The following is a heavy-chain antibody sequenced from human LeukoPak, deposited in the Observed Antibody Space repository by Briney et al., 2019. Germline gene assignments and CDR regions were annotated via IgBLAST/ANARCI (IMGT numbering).Heavy chain of an antibody. Sequence: SETLSLTCTVSGGSISSSSYYWGGIRQPPGKGREWIGSIYYSGSTYYNPSLKSRVTISVDTSKNQFSLKLSSVTAADTAVYYCAGYDYVWGSYALWGQGTLVTVSS. CDR3: AGYDYVWGSYAL. D-gene: IGHD3-16*01. CDR2: IYYSGST. CDR1: GGSISSSSYY. J-gene: IGHJ4*02. V-gene: IGHV4-39*07.